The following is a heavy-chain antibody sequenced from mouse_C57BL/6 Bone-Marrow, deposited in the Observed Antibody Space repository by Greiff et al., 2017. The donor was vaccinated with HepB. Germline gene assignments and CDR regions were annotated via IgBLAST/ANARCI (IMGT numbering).Heavy chain of an antibody. CDR1: GYSFTDYN. V-gene: IGHV1-39*01. CDR2: INPNYGTT. CDR3: ARFHYYGSSPAWFAY. Sequence: QLQESGPELVKPGASVKISCKASGYSFTDYNMNWVKQSNGKSLEWIGVINPNYGTTSYNQKFKGKATLTVDQSSSTAYMQLNSLTSEDSAVYYCARFHYYGSSPAWFAYWGQGTLVTVSA. J-gene: IGHJ3*01. D-gene: IGHD1-1*01.